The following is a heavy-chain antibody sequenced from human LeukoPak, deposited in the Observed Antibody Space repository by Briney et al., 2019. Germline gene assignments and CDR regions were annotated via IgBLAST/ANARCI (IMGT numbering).Heavy chain of an antibody. J-gene: IGHJ4*02. D-gene: IGHD3-10*01. CDR1: GYTFTDYY. CDR2: INPNSGGT. Sequence: GASVKVSCKASGYTFTDYYMNWVRQAPGQGLEWMGWINPNSGGTNYAQKFQGRVTMTRDTSISTAYMELSRLRSDDTAVYYCARDSVTMVRGTGDYWGQGTLVTVSS. V-gene: IGHV1-2*02. CDR3: ARDSVTMVRGTGDY.